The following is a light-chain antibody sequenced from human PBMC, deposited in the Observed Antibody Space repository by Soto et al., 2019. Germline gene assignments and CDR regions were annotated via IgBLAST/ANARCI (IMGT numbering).Light chain of an antibody. J-gene: IGKJ4*01. V-gene: IGKV3-11*01. CDR1: QTVRNN. CDR3: QQYDIWPPLT. CDR2: GAS. Sequence: EIVLTDSPSTLSLSPLERASLSCMSSQTVRNNLAWYQQRPGQAPRLLIYGASNRATGIPDRFSGSGSGTDFTLTISRLEPEDSAVYYCQQYDIWPPLTFGGGTKVDIK.